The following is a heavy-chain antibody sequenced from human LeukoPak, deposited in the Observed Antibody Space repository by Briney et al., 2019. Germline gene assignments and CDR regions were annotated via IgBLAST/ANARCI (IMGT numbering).Heavy chain of an antibody. CDR1: GYTFTSYG. CDR2: ISAYSGNT. V-gene: IGHV1-18*01. Sequence: ASVKVSCKASGYTFTSYGISWVRQAPGQGLEWMGWISAYSGNTNYAQKLQGRVTMTTDTSTSTAYMELRSLRSDDTAVYYCARVHGDYFVYYYGMDVWGQGTTVTVSS. J-gene: IGHJ6*02. CDR3: ARVHGDYFVYYYGMDV. D-gene: IGHD4-17*01.